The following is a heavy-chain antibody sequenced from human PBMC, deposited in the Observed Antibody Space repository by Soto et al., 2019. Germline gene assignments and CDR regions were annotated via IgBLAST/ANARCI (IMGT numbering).Heavy chain of an antibody. CDR1: GFTFSSYS. Sequence: EVQLVESGGGLVQPGGSLRLSCAASGFTFSSYSMNWFRQAPGKGLEWVSYISSSSSTIYYADSMKGRFTISRDNAKNSLYLQMNSLRAEDTDVYYCARSTLAAAGVGDFDYWGQGTLVTVSS. CDR2: ISSSSSTI. V-gene: IGHV3-48*01. D-gene: IGHD6-13*01. CDR3: ARSTLAAAGVGDFDY. J-gene: IGHJ4*02.